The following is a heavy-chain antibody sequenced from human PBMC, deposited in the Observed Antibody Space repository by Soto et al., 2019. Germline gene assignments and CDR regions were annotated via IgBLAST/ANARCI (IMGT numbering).Heavy chain of an antibody. D-gene: IGHD3-10*01. V-gene: IGHV1-69*12. CDR3: ARENYYGSGSCDY. J-gene: IGHJ4*02. CDR1: GGTFSSYA. Sequence: QVQLVQSGAEVKKPGSSVRVSCKTSGGTFSSYAFSWVRQTPGQGLEWMGGIVPIFGTAKYAHKFQGRLTITADASTSTAYMELSSLRSDDTAIYYCARENYYGSGSCDYLGQGTRVTVSS. CDR2: IVPIFGTA.